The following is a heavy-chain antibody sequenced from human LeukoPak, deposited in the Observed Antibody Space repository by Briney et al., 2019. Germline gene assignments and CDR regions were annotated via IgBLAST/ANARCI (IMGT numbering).Heavy chain of an antibody. D-gene: IGHD6-6*01. Sequence: PGGSLSLSCAASGFTFNTHNMLWVRQAPGKGLDWVAVISNDGSNKYYADSVKGRCTISRDNSENTLYVQMNNLRAEDTAVYYCARDWDSSSAGYYYTDVWGEGTTVTVSS. CDR3: ARDWDSSSAGYYYTDV. J-gene: IGHJ6*03. CDR1: GFTFNTHN. CDR2: ISNDGSNK. V-gene: IGHV3-30*03.